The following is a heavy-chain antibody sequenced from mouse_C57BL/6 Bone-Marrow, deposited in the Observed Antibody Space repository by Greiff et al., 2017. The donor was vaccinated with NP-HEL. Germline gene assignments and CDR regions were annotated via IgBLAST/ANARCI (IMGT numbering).Heavy chain of an antibody. D-gene: IGHD1-1*01. V-gene: IGHV3-6*01. CDR1: GYSITSGYY. J-gene: IGHJ2*01. Sequence: EVKLMESGPGLVKPSQSLSLTCSVTGYSITSGYYWNWIRQFPGNKLEWMGYISYDGSNNYNPSLKNRISITRDTSKNQFFLKLNSVTTEDTATYYCARKGYYYGSSPDFDYWGQGTTLTVSS. CDR3: ARKGYYYGSSPDFDY. CDR2: ISYDGSN.